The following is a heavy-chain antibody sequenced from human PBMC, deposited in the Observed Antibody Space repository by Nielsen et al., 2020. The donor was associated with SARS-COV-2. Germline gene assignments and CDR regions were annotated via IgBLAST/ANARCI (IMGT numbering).Heavy chain of an antibody. Sequence: SETLSLTCTVSGGSISSYYWSWIRQPPGKGLEWIGYIYYSGSTNYNPSLKSRVTISVDTSKNQFSLKLSSVTAADTAVYYCARGQVAYYDFWSGYFTPDWYFDLWGRGTLVTVSS. CDR2: IYYSGST. CDR3: ARGQVAYYDFWSGYFTPDWYFDL. J-gene: IGHJ2*01. CDR1: GGSISSYY. V-gene: IGHV4-59*01. D-gene: IGHD3-3*01.